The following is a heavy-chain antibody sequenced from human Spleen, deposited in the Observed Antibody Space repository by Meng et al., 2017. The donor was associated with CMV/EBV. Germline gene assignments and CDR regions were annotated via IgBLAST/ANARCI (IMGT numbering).Heavy chain of an antibody. J-gene: IGHJ4*02. D-gene: IGHD2-2*01. CDR2: IGTAGDT. CDR3: ARGPVGSCSSASCHVFDY. V-gene: IGHV3-13*03. CDR1: GFTFSSYD. Sequence: GESLKISCAACGFTFSSYDMHWVRQATGKGLEWVSAIGTAGDTYYPGSVKGQFTISRENAKNSLYLQMNSLRAGDTAVYYCARGPVGSCSSASCHVFDYWGQGALVTVSS.